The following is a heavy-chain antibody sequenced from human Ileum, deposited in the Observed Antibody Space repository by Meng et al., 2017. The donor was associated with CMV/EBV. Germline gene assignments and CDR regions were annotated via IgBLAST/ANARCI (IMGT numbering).Heavy chain of an antibody. CDR2: INLNSGVI. CDR3: ARENWVYDY. CDR1: GNIFTGYY. V-gene: IGHV1-2*02. D-gene: IGHD7-27*01. J-gene: IGHJ4*02. Sequence: QMQLVQSGTELKKPGASVKVCLKASGNIFTGYYMHWVRQAPGQGLEWVGCINLNSGVIDFAQKFQGRITLTRDTSITTAYMELTRLIYDDTAVYYCARENWVYDYWGQGTLVTVSS.